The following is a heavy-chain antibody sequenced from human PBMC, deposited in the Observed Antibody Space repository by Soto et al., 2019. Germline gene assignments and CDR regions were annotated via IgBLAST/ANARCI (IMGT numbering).Heavy chain of an antibody. CDR1: GGIFSSFS. CDR3: ARGPILPGATSWLDP. V-gene: IGHV1-69*01. CDR2: IIPMTGTP. J-gene: IGHJ5*02. Sequence: QVQLVQSGAEVKTPGSSVEVSCKASGGIFSSFSITWVRQVPGHGLEWMGGIIPMTGTPNYAEKFQGRLTLTADASTRTASLVLSSLKSEDTAVYYCARGPILPGATSWLDPWGQGTVVIVSS. D-gene: IGHD2-2*01.